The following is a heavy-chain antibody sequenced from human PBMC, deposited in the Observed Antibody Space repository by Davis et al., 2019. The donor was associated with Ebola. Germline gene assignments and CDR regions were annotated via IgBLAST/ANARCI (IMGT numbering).Heavy chain of an antibody. CDR3: ARDGDRRIVVVPAAMGYGMDV. V-gene: IGHV3-7*03. J-gene: IGHJ6*02. Sequence: GESLKISCAASGFTFSSYWMSWVRQAPGKGLEWVANIKQDGSGKYYVDSVKGRFTISRDNAKNSLYLQMNSLRAEDTAVYYCARDGDRRIVVVPAAMGYGMDVWGQGTTVTVSS. D-gene: IGHD2-2*01. CDR1: GFTFSSYW. CDR2: IKQDGSGK.